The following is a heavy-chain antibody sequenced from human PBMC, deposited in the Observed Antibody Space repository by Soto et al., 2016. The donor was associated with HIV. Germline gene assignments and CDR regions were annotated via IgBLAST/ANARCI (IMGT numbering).Heavy chain of an antibody. D-gene: IGHD1-26*01. CDR2: IYSDGSSV. CDR3: ARGGIGLTSGH. J-gene: IGHJ4*02. CDR1: GFTFSSYW. V-gene: IGHV3-74*01. Sequence: EVQLVESGGGLVQPGGSLRLSCAASGFTFSSYWMHWVRQAPGKGLVWVSRIYSDGSSVNYADSAKGRFTISRDNAKSTLYLQMDSLRADDTAVYYCARGGIGLTSGHWGQGTLVTVSS.